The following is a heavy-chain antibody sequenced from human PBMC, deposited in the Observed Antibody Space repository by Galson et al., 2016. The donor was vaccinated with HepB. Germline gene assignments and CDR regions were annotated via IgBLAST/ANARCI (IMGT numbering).Heavy chain of an antibody. CDR1: GFMVSSNY. CDR3: TRGWIRENSSGNGGGNGGDH. D-gene: IGHD2-21*01. J-gene: IGHJ4*02. Sequence: SLRLSCAASGFMVSSNYMNWVRQAPGNGLEWVSVLYASGKTYYADSVKGRLTTSSDNSKNIMFLQMNSLRAGDTAVYYCTRGWIRENSSGNGGGNGGDHWGQGTLVTVSS. V-gene: IGHV3-53*01. CDR2: LYASGKT.